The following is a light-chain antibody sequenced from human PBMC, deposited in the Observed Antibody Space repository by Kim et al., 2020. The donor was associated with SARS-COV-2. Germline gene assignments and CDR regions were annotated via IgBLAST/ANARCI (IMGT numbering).Light chain of an antibody. CDR2: YDS. CDR3: QVWDSSSDHPDVV. J-gene: IGLJ2*01. V-gene: IGLV3-21*04. CDR1: NIGSKS. Sequence: SYELTQPPSVSVAPGKTARITCGGNNIGSKSVHWYQQKPGQAPVLVIYYDSDRPSGIPERFSGSNSGNTATLTISRVEDGDEADYYCQVWDSSSDHPDVVFGGGTKVTVL.